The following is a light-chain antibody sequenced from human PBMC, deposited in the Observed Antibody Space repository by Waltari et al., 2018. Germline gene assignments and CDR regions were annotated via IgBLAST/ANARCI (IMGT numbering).Light chain of an antibody. Sequence: DVVMTQSPLSLPVTLGQPASISCRSSQSLVHSDGNTYLNWFQQRPGQPPRRLIYKVSNRDSGVPDRFSGSGSGTDFTLKISRVEAEDVGVYYCMQGTHWPPDTFGQGTKLEIK. J-gene: IGKJ2*01. CDR3: MQGTHWPPDT. V-gene: IGKV2-30*02. CDR1: QSLVHSDGNTY. CDR2: KVS.